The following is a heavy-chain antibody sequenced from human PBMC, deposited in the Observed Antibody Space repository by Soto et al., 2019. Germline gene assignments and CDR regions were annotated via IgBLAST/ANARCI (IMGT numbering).Heavy chain of an antibody. V-gene: IGHV1-58*01. Sequence: GASVKVSCKASGFTFTSSAVQWVRQARGQRLEWIGWIVVGSGNTNYAQKFQERVTITRDMSTSTAYMELSSLRSEDTAVYYCAADLPLMAPFDYWGQGTLVTVSS. J-gene: IGHJ4*02. CDR3: AADLPLMAPFDY. CDR1: GFTFTSSA. D-gene: IGHD2-8*01. CDR2: IVVGSGNT.